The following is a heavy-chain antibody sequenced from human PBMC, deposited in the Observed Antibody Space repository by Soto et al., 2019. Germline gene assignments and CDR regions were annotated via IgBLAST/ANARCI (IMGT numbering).Heavy chain of an antibody. V-gene: IGHV3-23*01. CDR2: IISDTART. CDR3: ATQDCSGAACSPPG. J-gene: IGHJ4*02. Sequence: EVQLLESGGGLVQPGGSLRLSCAASGFPFGRSAMSWVRQAPGMGLEWVSTIISDTARTHYAESVKGRFTLSRDSSKNTMLLQMNSLRAADTAVYYCATQDCSGAACSPPGWGQGTLVTVSS. CDR1: GFPFGRSA. D-gene: IGHD2-15*01.